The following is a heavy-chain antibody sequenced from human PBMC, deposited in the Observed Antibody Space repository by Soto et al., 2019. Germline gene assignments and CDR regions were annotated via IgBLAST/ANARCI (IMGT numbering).Heavy chain of an antibody. CDR3: AHTGPLGGAFEY. D-gene: IGHD1-1*01. J-gene: IGHJ4*02. V-gene: IGHV2-5*01. CDR2: FYWYDDK. Sequence: QITLKESGPPLVKPTQTLTLTCTFSGFSLNTIGVGVGWIRQPPGKALEWLALFYWYDDKRYSPSLKSRLTITNDTSKNQVVLTMTNMDPVDTATYFCAHTGPLGGAFEYWGQGTLVTVSS. CDR1: GFSLNTIGVG.